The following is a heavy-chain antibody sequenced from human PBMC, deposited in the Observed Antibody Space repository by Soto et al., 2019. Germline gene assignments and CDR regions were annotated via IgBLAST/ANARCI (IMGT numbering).Heavy chain of an antibody. CDR3: ERGGTPIAY. Sequence: QVHLVQSGAEVKKPGASVKVSCTASGYTFTNFGISWVRQAPGQGLEWMGWISAYNGNTNYAQKFQGRDTMTTDTSTSQAYMELRSLRSDETAVNYWERGGTPIAYWGQGTLVTVSS. V-gene: IGHV1-18*01. J-gene: IGHJ4*02. CDR1: GYTFTNFG. D-gene: IGHD3-16*01. CDR2: ISAYNGNT.